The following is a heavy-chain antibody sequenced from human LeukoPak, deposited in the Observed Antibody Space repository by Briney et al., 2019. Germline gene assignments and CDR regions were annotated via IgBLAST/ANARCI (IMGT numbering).Heavy chain of an antibody. V-gene: IGHV5-51*01. D-gene: IGHD3-16*02. CDR3: ARQSVDGRYTFDY. Sequence: GESLKISCKVSGCSFTSYWIGWVRQMPGKGLEWMGIINPRDSDTKYSPSFQGQVTISVDKSISTAYLQWSSLKASDTAMYYCARQSVDGRYTFDYWGQGTLVIVSS. CDR1: GCSFTSYW. CDR2: INPRDSDT. J-gene: IGHJ4*02.